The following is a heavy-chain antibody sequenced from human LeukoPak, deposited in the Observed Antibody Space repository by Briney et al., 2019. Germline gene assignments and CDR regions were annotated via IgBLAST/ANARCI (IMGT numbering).Heavy chain of an antibody. V-gene: IGHV3-53*01. D-gene: IGHD6-19*01. CDR3: ARTITSSGWYGTDY. Sequence: GGSLRLSCAASGFTFSSYAMSWVRQAPGKGLEWVSVIYSGGSTYYADSVKGRFTISRDNSKNTLYLQMNSLRAEDTAVYYCARTITSSGWYGTDYWGQGTLVTVSS. J-gene: IGHJ4*02. CDR2: IYSGGST. CDR1: GFTFSSYA.